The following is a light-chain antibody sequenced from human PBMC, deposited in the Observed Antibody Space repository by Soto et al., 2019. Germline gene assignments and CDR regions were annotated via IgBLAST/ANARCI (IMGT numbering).Light chain of an antibody. CDR1: QGIGDD. CDR3: LQHNTYPWT. Sequence: DIQMTQSPSSLSASVGDRVIITCRASQGIGDDLGWYQQKPGKAPKRLIYAASSLQSGFPSRFSGSGSGTDFTLTISSLQPDDFASYYCLQHNTYPWTFGPGTKVE. V-gene: IGKV1-17*01. J-gene: IGKJ1*01. CDR2: AAS.